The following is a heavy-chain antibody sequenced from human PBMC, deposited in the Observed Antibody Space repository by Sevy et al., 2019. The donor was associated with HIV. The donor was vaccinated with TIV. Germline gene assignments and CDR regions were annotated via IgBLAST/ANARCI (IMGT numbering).Heavy chain of an antibody. J-gene: IGHJ4*02. D-gene: IGHD6-19*01. CDR2: ISSSSSTI. CDR1: GFIFSSYG. CDR3: ARDLSSGWYGVGDN. V-gene: IGHV3-48*01. Sequence: GGSLRLSCAASGFIFSSYGMNWVRQAPGKGLEWISYISSSSSTIYYADSVKGRFTISRDNAKNSLYLQMNSLSAEDTAVYYCARDLSSGWYGVGDNWGQGTLVTVSS.